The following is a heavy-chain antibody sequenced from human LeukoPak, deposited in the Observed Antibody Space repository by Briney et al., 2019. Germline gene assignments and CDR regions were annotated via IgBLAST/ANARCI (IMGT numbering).Heavy chain of an antibody. CDR3: ARDREKQQLPQFFYYYYMDV. D-gene: IGHD6-13*01. J-gene: IGHJ6*03. V-gene: IGHV3-48*03. Sequence: GGSLRLSCAASGFTFRSCEMNWVRQAPGKGLEWVSYISGSGSTIFYADSVKGRFTISRDNARNSLYLQMNSLRAEDTAVYYCARDREKQQLPQFFYYYYMDVWGKGTTVTVSS. CDR2: ISGSGSTI. CDR1: GFTFRSCE.